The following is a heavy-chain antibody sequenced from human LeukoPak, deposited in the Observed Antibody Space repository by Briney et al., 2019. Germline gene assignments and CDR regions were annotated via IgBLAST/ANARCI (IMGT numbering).Heavy chain of an antibody. CDR3: AKDRDMITFGGSDC. Sequence: GGSLRLSCAASGFTFSSYWMSWVRQAPGKGLEWVANIKQDGSEKYYVDSVKGRFTISRDNSKNSLYLQMNSLRTEDTALYYCAKDRDMITFGGSDCWGQGTLVTVSS. CDR2: IKQDGSEK. CDR1: GFTFSSYW. D-gene: IGHD3-16*01. V-gene: IGHV3-7*03. J-gene: IGHJ4*02.